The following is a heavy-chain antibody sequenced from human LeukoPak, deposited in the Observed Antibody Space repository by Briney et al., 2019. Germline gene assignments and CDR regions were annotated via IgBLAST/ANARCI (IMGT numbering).Heavy chain of an antibody. D-gene: IGHD3-10*01. J-gene: IGHJ6*04. CDR2: IIPIFGTA. Sequence: ASVKVSCKASGGTFSSYAISWVRQAPGQGLEWMGGIIPIFGTANYAQKFQGRVTITADKSTSTAYMGLSSLRSEDTAVYYCARDLATMVRGVKIYGMDVWGKGTTVTVSS. V-gene: IGHV1-69*06. CDR3: ARDLATMVRGVKIYGMDV. CDR1: GGTFSSYA.